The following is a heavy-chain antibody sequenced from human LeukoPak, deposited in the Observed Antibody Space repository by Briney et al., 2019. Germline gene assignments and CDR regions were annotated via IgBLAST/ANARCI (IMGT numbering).Heavy chain of an antibody. CDR2: ISSNGGST. D-gene: IGHD3-10*01. J-gene: IGHJ4*02. CDR1: GFTFSSYG. CDR3: ARAPGTYYDY. Sequence: PGGSLRLSCGASGFTFSSYGMQWVRQAPGKGLEYVSAISSNGGSTYYANSVKGRFTISRDNSKNTLYLQMGSLRAEDMAVYYCARAPGTYYDYWGQGTLVTVSS. V-gene: IGHV3-64*01.